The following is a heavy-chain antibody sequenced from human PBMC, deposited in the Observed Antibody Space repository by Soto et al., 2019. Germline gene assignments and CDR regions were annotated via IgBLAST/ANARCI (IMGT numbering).Heavy chain of an antibody. J-gene: IGHJ4*02. V-gene: IGHV3-23*01. CDR2: ISGSGGST. CDR3: AKVPSSFSNCSGGSCYPFFDY. CDR1: GFTFSSYA. Sequence: GSLRLSCAASGFTFSSYAISWVRQAPGKGLEWVSAISGSGGSTYYADSVKGRFTISRDNSKNTLYLQMNSLRAEDTAVYYCAKVPSSFSNCSGGSCYPFFDYWGQGTLVTVSS. D-gene: IGHD2-15*01.